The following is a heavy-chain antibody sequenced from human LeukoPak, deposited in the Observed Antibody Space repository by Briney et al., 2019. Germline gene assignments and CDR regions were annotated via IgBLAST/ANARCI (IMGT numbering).Heavy chain of an antibody. D-gene: IGHD2-2*02. CDR3: ARCTSTSCYNFDY. CDR1: GGSISSYY. V-gene: IGHV4-59*01. J-gene: IGHJ4*02. CDR2: IYYSGST. Sequence: SETLSLTCTVSGGSISSYYWSWIRQPPGKGLEWIGYIYYSGSTNYNPSLKSRVAISVDTSKNQFSLKLSSVTAADTAVYYCARCTSTSCYNFDYWGQGTLVTVSS.